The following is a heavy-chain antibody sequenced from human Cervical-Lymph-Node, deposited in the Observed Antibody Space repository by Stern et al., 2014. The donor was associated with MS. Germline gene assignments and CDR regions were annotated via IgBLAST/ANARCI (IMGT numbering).Heavy chain of an antibody. Sequence: QVQLQESGPGLVKPSQTLSLTCTVSGASISSGTSYWSWIRQPAGGGLEWIGRLHASGATYYNPSLKSRATISGETSKNQFSLNLNPVTAADTAVYYCARGHWELLGNNYFDSWGQGTLVTVSS. J-gene: IGHJ4*02. CDR1: GASISSGTSY. CDR3: ARGHWELLGNNYFDS. CDR2: LHASGAT. V-gene: IGHV4-61*02. D-gene: IGHD1-26*01.